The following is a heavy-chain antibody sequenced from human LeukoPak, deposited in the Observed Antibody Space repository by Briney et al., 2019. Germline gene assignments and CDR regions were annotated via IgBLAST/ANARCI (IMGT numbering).Heavy chain of an antibody. CDR2: IRSKAYGGTT. Sequence: GGSLRLSCTASGFTFGDYAMSWFRQAPGRGLEWVGFIRSKAYGGTTEYAASVKGRFTISRDDSKNTLYLQMNSLRAEDTAVYYCAAEGSSSDAFDIWGQGTMVTVSS. CDR1: GFTFGDYA. V-gene: IGHV3-49*03. CDR3: AAEGSSSDAFDI. D-gene: IGHD6-13*01. J-gene: IGHJ3*02.